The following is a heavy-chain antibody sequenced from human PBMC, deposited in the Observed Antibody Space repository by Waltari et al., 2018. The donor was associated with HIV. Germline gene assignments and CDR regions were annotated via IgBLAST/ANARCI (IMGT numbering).Heavy chain of an antibody. CDR3: ARDSLRGIGADGNWFDP. Sequence: EVQWVGSGGGWVNLGGSLRSPCEPLGSPFGGSTLKWGRQGPGKGLEWVSFISSSSSYIYYADSVKGRFTISRDNAKNSLNLQMNSLRAEDTAVYYCARDSLRGIGADGNWFDPWGQGTLVTVSS. J-gene: IGHJ5*02. CDR2: ISSSSSYI. D-gene: IGHD6-13*01. V-gene: IGHV3-21*01. CDR1: GSPFGGST.